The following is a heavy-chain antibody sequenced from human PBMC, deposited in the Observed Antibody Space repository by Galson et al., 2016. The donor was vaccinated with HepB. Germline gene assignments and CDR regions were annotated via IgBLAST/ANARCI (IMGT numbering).Heavy chain of an antibody. V-gene: IGHV3-23*01. CDR3: AKERGSRLTMVRGVLDPFDI. CDR1: GFTFSSYA. CDR2: ISGDGAP. J-gene: IGHJ3*02. D-gene: IGHD3-10*01. Sequence: SLRLSCAASGFTFSSYAMSWVRQAPGKGLEWVSSISGDGAPYYVDSMKGRFTISRDNSKDTLYLQMISLRAEDTAVYYCAKERGSRLTMVRGVLDPFDIWGQGTLVTVSS.